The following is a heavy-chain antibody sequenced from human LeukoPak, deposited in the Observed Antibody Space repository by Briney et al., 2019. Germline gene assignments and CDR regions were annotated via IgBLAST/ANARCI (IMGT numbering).Heavy chain of an antibody. V-gene: IGHV3-23*01. D-gene: IGHD1-26*01. CDR1: VFTLSSYA. CDR3: AKSSGSYIFYFDY. J-gene: IGHJ4*02. Sequence: GGSLRLSRAASVFTLSSYAMSWVRHAPGKGREWVSAISGSGGSTYYADSVKGRFTISRDNSKNTLYLQMNSLRAEDTAVYYCAKSSGSYIFYFDYWGQGTLVTVSS. CDR2: ISGSGGST.